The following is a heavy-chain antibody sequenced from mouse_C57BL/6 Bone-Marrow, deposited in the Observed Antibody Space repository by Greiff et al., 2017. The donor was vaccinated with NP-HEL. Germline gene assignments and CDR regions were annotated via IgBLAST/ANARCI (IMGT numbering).Heavy chain of an antibody. CDR1: GFTFSDYY. CDR3: AREVFITTVVAHWYFDV. CDR2: INYDGSST. V-gene: IGHV5-16*01. Sequence: EVMLVESEGGLVQPGSSMKLSCTASGFTFSDYYMAWVRQVPEKGLEWVANINYDGSSTYYLDSLKSRLLFPRDNAKNLLYLQTCRLKSDDTATDYCAREVFITTVVAHWYFDVWGTGTTVTVSS. J-gene: IGHJ1*03. D-gene: IGHD1-1*01.